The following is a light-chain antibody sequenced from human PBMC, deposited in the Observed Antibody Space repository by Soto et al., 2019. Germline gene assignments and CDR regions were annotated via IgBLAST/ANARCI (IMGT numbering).Light chain of an antibody. CDR2: AAS. CDR1: QGISSY. CDR3: QQLNSYART. V-gene: IGKV1-9*01. Sequence: DIQLTQSPSFLSASVGDRVTITCRASQGISSYLTWYQQKPGKAPKLLIYAASTLQSGVPSRFSSSEDGTQINLTISSLQTEDFASYYCQQLNSYARTFVQGTKVESK. J-gene: IGKJ1*01.